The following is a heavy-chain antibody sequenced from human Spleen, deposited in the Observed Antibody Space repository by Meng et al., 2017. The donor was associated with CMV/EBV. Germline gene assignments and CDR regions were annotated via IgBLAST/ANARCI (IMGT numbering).Heavy chain of an antibody. CDR3: AKDRGKARGGDY. J-gene: IGHJ4*02. D-gene: IGHD3-10*01. Sequence: GGSLRLSCAASGFTFSSYAMSLVRQAPGKGLEWVSAISGSGGTTYYADSVKGRFTISRDNSKNTLYLQMNSLRAEDTAVYYCAKDRGKARGGDYWGQGTLVTVSS. CDR2: ISGSGGTT. CDR1: GFTFSSYA. V-gene: IGHV3-23*01.